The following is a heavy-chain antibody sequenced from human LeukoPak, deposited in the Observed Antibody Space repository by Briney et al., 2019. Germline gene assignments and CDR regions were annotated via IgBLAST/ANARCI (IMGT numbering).Heavy chain of an antibody. J-gene: IGHJ4*02. CDR1: GSSFTSYW. CDR2: LYPGASAT. V-gene: IGHV5-51*01. Sequence: GESLKISCKGSGSSFTSYWIGWVRQMPGKGLEWMGILYPGASATRYSPSFQGPVTSSPHQSLTTAHLQCCSLKASDTAMYYCARAGSDYFDYWGQGTLVTVSS. D-gene: IGHD1-26*01. CDR3: ARAGSDYFDY.